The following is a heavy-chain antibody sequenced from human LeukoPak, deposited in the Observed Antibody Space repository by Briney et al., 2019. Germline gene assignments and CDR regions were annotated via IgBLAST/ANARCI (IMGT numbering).Heavy chain of an antibody. CDR3: ARIQQQLAYLDY. CDR2: IYSGGST. V-gene: IGHV3-53*01. CDR1: GFTVSSNY. J-gene: IGHJ4*02. Sequence: GGSLRLSCAASGFTVSSNYMSWVRQAPGKGLEWVSVIYSGGSTYYADSVKGRFTISRDNSKNTLYLQMNSLRAEDTAVYYCARIQQQLAYLDYWGQGTLVTVSS. D-gene: IGHD6-13*01.